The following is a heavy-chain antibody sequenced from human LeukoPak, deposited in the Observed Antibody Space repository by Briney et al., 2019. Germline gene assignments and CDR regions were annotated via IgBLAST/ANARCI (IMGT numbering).Heavy chain of an antibody. Sequence: SETLSLTCAVYGGSFSGYYWSWIRQPPGKGLEWIGEINHSGSTNYNPSLKSRVTISVDTSKNQFSLKLSSVTAADTAVYYCARGRPAVVAYWGQGTLVTVSS. J-gene: IGHJ4*02. CDR2: INHSGST. D-gene: IGHD2-15*01. CDR3: ARGRPAVVAY. V-gene: IGHV4-34*01. CDR1: GGSFSGYY.